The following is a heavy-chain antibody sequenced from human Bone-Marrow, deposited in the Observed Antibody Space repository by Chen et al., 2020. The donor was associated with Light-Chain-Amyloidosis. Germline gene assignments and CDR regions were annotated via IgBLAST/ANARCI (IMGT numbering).Heavy chain of an antibody. D-gene: IGHD3-3*01. CDR2: IYYSGST. Sequence: QLQLQESGPGLVKPSEPLSLTCTVSGGSISSSSYYWGWIRQPPGKGLEWIGSIYYSGSTYYNPSLKSRVTISVDTSKNQFSLKLSSVTAADTAVYYCARHPDLDYFDYWGQGTLVTVSS. CDR3: ARHPDLDYFDY. J-gene: IGHJ4*02. V-gene: IGHV4-39*01. CDR1: GGSISSSSYY.